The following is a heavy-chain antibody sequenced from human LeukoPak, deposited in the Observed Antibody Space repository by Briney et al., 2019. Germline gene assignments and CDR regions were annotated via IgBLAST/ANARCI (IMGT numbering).Heavy chain of an antibody. CDR2: INAGNGNT. CDR1: GYTFTSYA. CDR3: ARGHYYDSKNWFDP. D-gene: IGHD3-22*01. V-gene: IGHV1-3*01. Sequence: ASVKVSCKASGYTFTSYAMHWVRQAPGQRLEWMGWINAGNGNTKYSQKFQGRVTMTRDTSTSTVYMELSSLRSEDTAVYYCARGHYYDSKNWFDPWGQGTLVTVSS. J-gene: IGHJ5*02.